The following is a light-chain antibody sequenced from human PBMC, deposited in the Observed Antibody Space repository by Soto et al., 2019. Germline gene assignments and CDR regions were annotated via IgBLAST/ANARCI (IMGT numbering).Light chain of an antibody. J-gene: IGKJ2*01. CDR3: QQSYTIPFT. V-gene: IGKV1-39*01. CDR2: AAS. Sequence: DIQMTQSPSSLSASVGDRITITCRASQSISSYLNWYYQKPGKAPKLLISAASSLHSGVPSRFSCSGSGADFTLTISSLQREDFATYFCQQSYTIPFTLGQGT. CDR1: QSISSY.